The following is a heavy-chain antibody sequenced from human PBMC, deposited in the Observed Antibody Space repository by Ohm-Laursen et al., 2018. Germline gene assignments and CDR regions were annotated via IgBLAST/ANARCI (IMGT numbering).Heavy chain of an antibody. V-gene: IGHV4-59*08. CDR3: AGAPNLYYFDY. J-gene: IGHJ4*02. Sequence: GTLSLTCTVSGDSISGRYWSWIRQPPGKGLEWIGNIDDNGNTNYNPSLQSRVTISINTSKNQFSLHLRFVTAADTAVYHCAGAPNLYYFDYWGQGTLVTVSS. D-gene: IGHD1-26*01. CDR1: GDSISGRY. CDR2: IDDNGNT.